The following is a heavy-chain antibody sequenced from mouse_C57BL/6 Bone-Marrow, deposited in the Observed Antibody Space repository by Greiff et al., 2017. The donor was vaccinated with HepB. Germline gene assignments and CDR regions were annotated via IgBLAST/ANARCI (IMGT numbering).Heavy chain of an antibody. J-gene: IGHJ2*01. CDR1: GYTFTSYW. CDR2: IHPNSGST. Sequence: QVQLQQPGAELVKPGASVKVSCKASGYTFTSYWMHWVKQRPGQGLEWIGMIHPNSGSTNYNEKFKSKATLTVDKSSSTAYMQLSSLTSEDSAVYYCASTAYYYPPCYWGQGTTLTVSS. CDR3: ASTAYYYPPCY. V-gene: IGHV1-64*01. D-gene: IGHD1-1*01.